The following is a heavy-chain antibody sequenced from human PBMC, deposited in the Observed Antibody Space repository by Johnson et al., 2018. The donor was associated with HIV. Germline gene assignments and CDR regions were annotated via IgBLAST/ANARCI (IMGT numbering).Heavy chain of an antibody. CDR2: ISYDGSKK. J-gene: IGHJ3*02. CDR3: SRAPYSSSWYRDAFDI. Sequence: QVQLVESGGGVVQPGRSLRLSCAASGFIFSGFHMHWVRQAPGKGLEWVAVISYDGSKKYYADSVKGRFTISRDNAKNSLYLQMNSLRAEDTAVYYCSRAPYSSSWYRDAFDIGGQGTMVTVSS. CDR1: GFIFSGFH. V-gene: IGHV3-30*03. D-gene: IGHD6-13*01.